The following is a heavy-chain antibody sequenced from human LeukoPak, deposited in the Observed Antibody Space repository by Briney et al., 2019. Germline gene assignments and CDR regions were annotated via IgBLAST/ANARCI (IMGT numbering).Heavy chain of an antibody. Sequence: SETLSLTCTVSGGSISSYYWSWIRQPPGKGLEWIGYIYTSGSTNYNPSLKSRVTISVDTSKDQFSLKLSSVTAADTAVYYCARAGWTLYYYDMRGWAFDIWGQGTMVTVSS. CDR1: GGSISSYY. CDR2: IYTSGST. D-gene: IGHD3-22*01. V-gene: IGHV4-4*09. CDR3: ARAGWTLYYYDMRGWAFDI. J-gene: IGHJ3*02.